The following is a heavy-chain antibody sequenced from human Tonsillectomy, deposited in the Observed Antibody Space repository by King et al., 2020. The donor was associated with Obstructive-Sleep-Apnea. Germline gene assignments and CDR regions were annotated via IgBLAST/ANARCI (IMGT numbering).Heavy chain of an antibody. CDR3: AREGGQLSSNLDYFDY. J-gene: IGHJ4*02. CDR2: ISSNGAYI. D-gene: IGHD2-2*01. V-gene: IGHV3-21*01. CDR1: TFTFSRHT. Sequence: VQLVESGGGLVKPGGSLRLSCAASTFTFSRHTMNWVRQAPGKGLEWVSSISSNGAYIYYADSLKGRFTISRDNAKNSLYLQMNSLRAEGTALYYCAREGGQLSSNLDYFDYWGQGTLVTVSS.